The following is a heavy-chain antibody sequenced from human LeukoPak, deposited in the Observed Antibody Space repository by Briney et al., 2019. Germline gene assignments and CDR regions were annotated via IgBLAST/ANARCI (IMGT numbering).Heavy chain of an antibody. CDR1: GGSISSCGYY. CDR3: ARFQLLGYFDY. D-gene: IGHD1-26*01. Sequence: SETLSLTCTVSGGSISSCGYYWSWIRQHPGKGLEWIGYIYYSRSTYYNPSLKSRVTISVDTSKNQFSLKLSSVTAADTAVYYCARFQLLGYFDYWGQGTLVTVSS. V-gene: IGHV4-31*03. CDR2: IYYSRST. J-gene: IGHJ4*02.